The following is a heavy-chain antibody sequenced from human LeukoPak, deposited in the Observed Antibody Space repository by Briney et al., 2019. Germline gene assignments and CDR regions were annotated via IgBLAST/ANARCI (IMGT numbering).Heavy chain of an antibody. Sequence: PGGSLRLSCAASGFIFSNYGMHWVRQAPGKGLEWVAVISYEGKSEYYADSVKGRFTISRDNAKNSLYLQMNSLRAEDTAVYYCAREAGYDSSGYYQTPLDYWGQGTLVTVSS. J-gene: IGHJ4*02. CDR1: GFIFSNYG. CDR2: ISYEGKSE. D-gene: IGHD3-22*01. CDR3: AREAGYDSSGYYQTPLDY. V-gene: IGHV3-30*03.